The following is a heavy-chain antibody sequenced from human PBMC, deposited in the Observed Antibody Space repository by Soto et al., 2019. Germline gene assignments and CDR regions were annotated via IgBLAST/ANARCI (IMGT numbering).Heavy chain of an antibody. D-gene: IGHD6-6*01. CDR3: ARDSGAVRPYFYGMDV. V-gene: IGHV1-18*04. J-gene: IGHJ6*02. CDR2: ISAYNGNT. Sequence: ASVKVSCKASGYTFISYGIGWVRQAPGQGLEWMGWISAYNGNTNYAQKFQGRVTMTTDTSTSTAYMELRSLRSDDTAVYYCARDSGAVRPYFYGMDVWGQGTTVTVSS. CDR1: GYTFISYG.